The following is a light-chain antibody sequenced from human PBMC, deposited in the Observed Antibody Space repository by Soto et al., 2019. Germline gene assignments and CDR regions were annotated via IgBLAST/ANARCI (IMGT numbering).Light chain of an antibody. Sequence: DIQMTQSPSTLSGSVGDRVTITCRASQSISSWLAWYQQKPGKAPKLLIYAASSLQGGVPSRFNGSGSGTDFTLTISSLRPEDFATYYCQQANSFPRTFGQGTKVDIK. V-gene: IGKV1-12*01. J-gene: IGKJ1*01. CDR1: QSISSW. CDR2: AAS. CDR3: QQANSFPRT.